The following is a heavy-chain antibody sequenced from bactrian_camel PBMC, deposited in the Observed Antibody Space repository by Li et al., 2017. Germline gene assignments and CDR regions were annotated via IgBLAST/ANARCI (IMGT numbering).Heavy chain of an antibody. J-gene: IGHJ4*01. D-gene: IGHD4*01. Sequence: HVQLVESGGGSVQAGGSLRLSCEASGYMSGTYCTGWFRQAPGEEREGVATLYRTRSPEDRTWYADSVKGRFTISQDNANNILYLQMNNLTPEDTAMYFCAIEGRPEGSLTFYSDYADCVRGRKPSPKGHWARGPRSPS. CDR1: GYMSGTYC. V-gene: IGHV3S1*01. CDR2: LYRTRSPEDRT.